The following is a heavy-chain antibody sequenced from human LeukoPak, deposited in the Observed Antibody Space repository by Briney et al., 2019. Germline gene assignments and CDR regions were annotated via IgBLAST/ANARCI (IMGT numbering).Heavy chain of an antibody. CDR1: GFTFSHSY. V-gene: IGHV3-74*01. D-gene: IGHD1-7*01. CDR3: ARDMNYNLDY. J-gene: IGHJ4*02. Sequence: GGFLRLSCAASGFTFSHSYIHWVRQAPGKGLVWVSRIDIDGNTVYADPVKGRFTISRDNAKSTLYLEMNSLRAEDTAVYYCARDMNYNLDYWGPGTLVTVSP. CDR2: IDIDGNT.